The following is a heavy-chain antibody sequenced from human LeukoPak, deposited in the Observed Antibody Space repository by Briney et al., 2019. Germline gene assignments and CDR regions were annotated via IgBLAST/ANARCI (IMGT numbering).Heavy chain of an antibody. CDR3: ATDRPHYCSSTSCSNRFDY. D-gene: IGHD2-2*01. V-gene: IGHV1-24*01. CDR1: GYTLTGLS. J-gene: IGHJ4*02. Sequence: ASVKVSCKVSGYTLTGLSMHWVRQAPGKGLEWMGGFDPEDGETIYAQKFQGRVTMTEDTSTDTAYMELSSLRSEDTAVYYCATDRPHYCSSTSCSNRFDYWGQGTLVTVSS. CDR2: FDPEDGET.